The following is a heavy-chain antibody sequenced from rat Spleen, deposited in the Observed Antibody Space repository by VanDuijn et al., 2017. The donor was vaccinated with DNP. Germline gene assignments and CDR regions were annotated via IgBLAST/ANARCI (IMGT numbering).Heavy chain of an antibody. CDR1: GFIFSNYW. CDR3: TNLIHY. D-gene: IGHD3-4*01. CDR2: ISSTGDNT. J-gene: IGHJ2*01. Sequence: EVKFVESGGGLVQPGRSLKLSCAASGFIFSNYWMTWIRQAPGKGLEWVASISSTGDNTYYSDSVKGRFSLSRDNAKSTLYLQVSSLGSEDTATYYCTNLIHYWGQGFMVTVSS. V-gene: IGHV5-31*01.